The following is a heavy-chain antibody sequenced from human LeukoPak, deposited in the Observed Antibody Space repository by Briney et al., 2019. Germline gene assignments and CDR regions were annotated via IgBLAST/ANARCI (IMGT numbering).Heavy chain of an antibody. D-gene: IGHD5-24*01. CDR3: ARDGEMATTPIDY. Sequence: GGSLRLSCAASGFTLSSYAMHWVRQAPGKGLEWVAVISYDGSNKYYADSVKGRFTISRDNSKNTLYLQMNSLRAEDTAVYYCARDGEMATTPIDYWGQGTLVTVSS. CDR2: ISYDGSNK. CDR1: GFTLSSYA. J-gene: IGHJ4*02. V-gene: IGHV3-30-3*01.